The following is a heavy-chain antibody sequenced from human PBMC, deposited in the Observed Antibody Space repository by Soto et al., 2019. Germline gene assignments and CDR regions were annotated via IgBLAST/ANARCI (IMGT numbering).Heavy chain of an antibody. Sequence: GASVKVSCKASGYTFTGYYMHWVRQAPGQGLEWMGWINANSGNTNYAQKFQGRVTMTRDTSTSTAYMELRSLRSDDTAVYYCARDRNYDILTGYPNWFDPWGQGTLVTVSS. J-gene: IGHJ5*02. CDR2: INANSGNT. CDR1: GYTFTGYY. D-gene: IGHD3-9*01. V-gene: IGHV1-2*02. CDR3: ARDRNYDILTGYPNWFDP.